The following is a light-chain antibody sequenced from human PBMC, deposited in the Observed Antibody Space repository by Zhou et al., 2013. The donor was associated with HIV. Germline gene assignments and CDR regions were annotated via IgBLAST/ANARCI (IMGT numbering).Light chain of an antibody. Sequence: DIQMTQSPSSVSVSVGDTVTITCRASEDISSSLAWYQQKPGKAPKLLIYGASSLQSGVPSRFSGSGFGTDFTLTINRLHPEDFATYYCQQANRFPQTFGQGTKVEIK. CDR1: EDISSS. J-gene: IGKJ2*01. CDR3: QQANRFPQT. V-gene: IGKV1-12*01. CDR2: GAS.